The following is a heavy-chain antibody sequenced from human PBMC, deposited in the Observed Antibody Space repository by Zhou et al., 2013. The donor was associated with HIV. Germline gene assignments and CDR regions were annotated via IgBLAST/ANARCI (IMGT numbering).Heavy chain of an antibody. CDR2: ISGHNGDT. V-gene: IGHV1-18*01. D-gene: IGHD2-15*01. CDR3: ARSYYAGSSAYFDY. J-gene: IGHJ4*02. Sequence: QVQLVQSGPEVKRPGASVKVSCKASGYTFNSHGIIWVRQAPGQGLEWMGWISGHNGDTKYAQKFQGRVTMTTDTPTSTAYMDLSSLRSEDTALYYCARSYYAGSSAYFDYWGQGTLVTVSS. CDR1: GYTFNSHG.